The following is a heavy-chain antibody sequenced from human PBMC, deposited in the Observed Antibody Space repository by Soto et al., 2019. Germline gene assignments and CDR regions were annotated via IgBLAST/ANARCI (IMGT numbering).Heavy chain of an antibody. CDR3: ARLDWPLLWFGELLGDAFDI. Sequence: SETLSLTCTVSGGSISSSSYYWGWIRQPPGKGLEWIGSIYYSGSTYYNPSLKSRVTISVDTSKNQFSLKLSSVTAADTAVYYCARLDWPLLWFGELLGDAFDIWGQGTMVTVSS. V-gene: IGHV4-39*01. D-gene: IGHD3-10*01. J-gene: IGHJ3*02. CDR1: GGSISSSSYY. CDR2: IYYSGST.